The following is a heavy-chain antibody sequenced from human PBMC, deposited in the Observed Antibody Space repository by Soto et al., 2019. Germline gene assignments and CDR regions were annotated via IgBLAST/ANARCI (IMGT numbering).Heavy chain of an antibody. Sequence: GGSLRLSCAASGFTFSSYSMNWVRQAPGKGLEWVSSISSSSSYIYYADSVKGRFTISRDNAKNSLYLQMNSLRAEDTAVYYCARDRGYDFWSGQLPSFDYWGQGTLVTVSS. CDR2: ISSSSSYI. CDR3: ARDRGYDFWSGQLPSFDY. CDR1: GFTFSSYS. D-gene: IGHD3-3*01. V-gene: IGHV3-21*01. J-gene: IGHJ4*02.